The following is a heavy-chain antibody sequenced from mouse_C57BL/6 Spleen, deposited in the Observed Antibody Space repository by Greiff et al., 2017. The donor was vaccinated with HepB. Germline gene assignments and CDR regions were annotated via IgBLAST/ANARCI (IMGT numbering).Heavy chain of an antibody. V-gene: IGHV5-4*03. CDR2: ISDGGSYT. D-gene: IGHD1-1*01. Sequence: EVKLVESGGGLVKPGGSLKLSCAASGFTFSSYAMSWVRQTPEKRLEWVATISDGGSYTYYPDNVKGRFTISRDNAKNNLYLQMSHLTSEDTAMYYCARVNYGSSSYWYFDVWGTGTTVTVSS. J-gene: IGHJ1*03. CDR3: ARVNYGSSSYWYFDV. CDR1: GFTFSSYA.